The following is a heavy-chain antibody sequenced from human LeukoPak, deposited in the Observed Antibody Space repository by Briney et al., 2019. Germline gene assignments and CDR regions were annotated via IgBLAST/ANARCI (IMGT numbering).Heavy chain of an antibody. Sequence: SGGSLRLSCAASGFTVSGNYMTWVRQAPGKGLEWVSVIYSGGSTYCADSVKGRFTISRDNSKNTLYLQMSSLRADDTAVYYCAKDRPSQAWAGGKGTTVTVSS. CDR3: AKDRPSQAWA. CDR2: IYSGGST. J-gene: IGHJ6*03. D-gene: IGHD3-16*01. CDR1: GFTVSGNY. V-gene: IGHV3-53*01.